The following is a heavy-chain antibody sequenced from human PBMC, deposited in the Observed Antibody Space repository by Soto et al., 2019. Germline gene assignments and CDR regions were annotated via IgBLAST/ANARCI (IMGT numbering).Heavy chain of an antibody. CDR3: ASWRGRNPGDY. V-gene: IGHV3-23*01. D-gene: IGHD3-3*01. CDR1: GFTFSSYA. CDR2: ISGSGGST. Sequence: EVQLLESVGGLVQPGGSLRLSCAASGFTFSSYAMSWFRQAPGKGLEWVSAISGSGGSTYYADSVKGRFTISRDNSKNTLYLQMNSLRAEDTAVYYCASWRGRNPGDYWGQGTLVPVSS. J-gene: IGHJ4*02.